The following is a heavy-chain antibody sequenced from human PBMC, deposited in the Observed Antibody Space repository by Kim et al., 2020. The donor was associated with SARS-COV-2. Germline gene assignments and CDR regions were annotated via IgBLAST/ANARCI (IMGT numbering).Heavy chain of an antibody. Sequence: GGSLRLSCAASGFTFSSYGMHWVRQAPGKGLEWVAVISYDGSNKYYADSVKGRFTISRDNSKNTLYLQMNSLRAEDTAVYYCARDHKKSVFYDSSDYWGQGTLVTVSS. CDR1: GFTFSSYG. CDR2: ISYDGSNK. J-gene: IGHJ4*02. D-gene: IGHD3-22*01. V-gene: IGHV3-33*05. CDR3: ARDHKKSVFYDSSDY.